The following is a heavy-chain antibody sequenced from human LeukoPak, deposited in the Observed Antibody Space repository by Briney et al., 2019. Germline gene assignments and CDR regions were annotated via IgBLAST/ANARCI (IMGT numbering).Heavy chain of an antibody. Sequence: GGSLRLSCVASGFIFSNDAMSWVRQSPAKGLEWVSSISGSGQNKHYADSVKGRFTIPRDNSKNTVSLQLNNLRVEDTGTYYCAKTFCSSTNCYPSSFDSWGQGSLVTVSS. CDR1: GFIFSNDA. CDR3: AKTFCSSTNCYPSSFDS. CDR2: ISGSGQNK. J-gene: IGHJ5*01. V-gene: IGHV3-23*01. D-gene: IGHD2-2*01.